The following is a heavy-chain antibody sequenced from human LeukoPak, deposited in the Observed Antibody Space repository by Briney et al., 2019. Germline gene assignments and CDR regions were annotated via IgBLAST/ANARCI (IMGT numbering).Heavy chain of an antibody. CDR3: ARGVNTVFDY. D-gene: IGHD4-11*01. V-gene: IGHV3-7*03. Sequence: GGSLRLSCVASGYTFSHYWMSWVRQAPGKGLEWVANIKQDGTEKYYVDSVKGRFTISRDNAKNSLYLQMNSLRADDTAVYYCARGVNTVFDYWGQGTLVTVSS. CDR1: GYTFSHYW. CDR2: IKQDGTEK. J-gene: IGHJ4*02.